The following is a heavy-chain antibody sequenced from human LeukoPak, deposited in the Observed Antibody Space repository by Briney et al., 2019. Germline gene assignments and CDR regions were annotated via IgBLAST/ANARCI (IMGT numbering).Heavy chain of an antibody. J-gene: IGHJ4*02. V-gene: IGHV3-33*08. CDR1: GFTFSSYS. CDR3: AREGPRGNSQFDY. CDR2: IWYDGSNK. Sequence: GGSLRLSCAASGFTFSSYSMNWVRQAPGKGLEWGALIWYDGSNKYYADSVKGRLTISRDNSKNTLYLQMNSLRAEDTAVYYCAREGPRGNSQFDYWGQGTLVTVSS. D-gene: IGHD2/OR15-2a*01.